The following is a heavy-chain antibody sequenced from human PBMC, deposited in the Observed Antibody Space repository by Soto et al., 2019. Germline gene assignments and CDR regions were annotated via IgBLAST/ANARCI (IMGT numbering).Heavy chain of an antibody. D-gene: IGHD2-15*01. CDR3: ARGIGRVVVAAGYFDY. V-gene: IGHV4-34*01. CDR1: GGSFSGYY. J-gene: IGHJ4*02. CDR2: INHSGST. Sequence: QVQLQQWGAGLLKPSETLSLTCAVYGGSFSGYYWSWIRQPPGKGLEWIGEINHSGSTNYNPSLKSRVPISVDTSKNQFSLKLSSVTAADTAVYYCARGIGRVVVAAGYFDYWAREPWSPSPQ.